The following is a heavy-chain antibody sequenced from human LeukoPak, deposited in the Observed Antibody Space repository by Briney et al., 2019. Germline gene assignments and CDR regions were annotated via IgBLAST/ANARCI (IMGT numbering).Heavy chain of an antibody. J-gene: IGHJ4*02. V-gene: IGHV3-64D*06. CDR1: GFTFSSYA. D-gene: IGHD5-24*01. CDR3: VPRHRDDYNWSDY. CDR2: IGTNGVGT. Sequence: GGSRRLSCSASGFTFSSYAMHWVRQAPGKGLEYVSLIGTNGVGTYYADSVKGRFTISRDNSKNTLYLQMSSLRAEDTAVYYCVPRHRDDYNWSDYWGQGTLVTVSS.